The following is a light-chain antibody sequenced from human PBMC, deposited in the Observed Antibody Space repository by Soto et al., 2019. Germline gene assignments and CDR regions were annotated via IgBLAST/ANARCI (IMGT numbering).Light chain of an antibody. J-gene: IGLJ2*01. CDR3: CSYAGKYPH. CDR2: DVA. CDR1: SSDVGNYNF. Sequence: QSVLTQPRSVSGSPGQSVTISCTGTSSDVGNYNFVSWYQEHPGKAPKLIIYDVAKRPSGVPDRFSGSKPGNTASLTISGLQAEDEADYYCCSYAGKYPHFGGGTKLTVL. V-gene: IGLV2-11*01.